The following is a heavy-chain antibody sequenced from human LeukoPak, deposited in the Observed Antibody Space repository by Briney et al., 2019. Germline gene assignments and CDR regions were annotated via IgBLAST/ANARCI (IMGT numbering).Heavy chain of an antibody. CDR1: GFTFSSYS. V-gene: IGHV3-21*01. CDR3: ARTGDGTVDY. D-gene: IGHD2-8*02. J-gene: IGHJ4*02. Sequence: GGSLRLSCAASGFTFSSYSMNWVRQAPGKGLEWVSSISSSSNFIYYADSVKGRFTISRDNAKNSLYLQMNRLRAEDTAVYFCARTGDGTVDYWGQGTLVTVSS. CDR2: ISSSSNFI.